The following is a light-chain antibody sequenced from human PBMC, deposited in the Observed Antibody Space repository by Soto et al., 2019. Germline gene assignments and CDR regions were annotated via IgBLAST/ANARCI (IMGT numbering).Light chain of an antibody. CDR3: RHYNSYSEA. CDR2: AAS. V-gene: IGKV1-39*01. J-gene: IGKJ1*01. Sequence: PSSLSSSVGDRVTITCRASQSISSYLNWYQQKPGKAPKLLIYAASSFQSGVPSRFSGSGSGTEFTLTISSLQPDDFATYYCRHYNSYSEAFGQGTKVDI. CDR1: QSISSY.